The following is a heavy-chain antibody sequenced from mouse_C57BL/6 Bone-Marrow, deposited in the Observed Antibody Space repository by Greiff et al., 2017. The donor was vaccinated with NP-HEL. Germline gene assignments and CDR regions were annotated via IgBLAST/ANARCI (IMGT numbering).Heavy chain of an antibody. Sequence: QVQLQQSGAELVRPGASVTLSCKASGYTFTDYEMHWVKQTPVHGLEWIGAIDPETGGTAYNQKFKGKAILTADKSSSTAYMELRSLTSEDSAVYYCTRECGQTGRGGYYFDYWGQGTTLTVSS. V-gene: IGHV1-15*01. J-gene: IGHJ2*01. CDR2: IDPETGGT. CDR1: GYTFTDYE. D-gene: IGHD4-1*01. CDR3: TRECGQTGRGGYYFDY.